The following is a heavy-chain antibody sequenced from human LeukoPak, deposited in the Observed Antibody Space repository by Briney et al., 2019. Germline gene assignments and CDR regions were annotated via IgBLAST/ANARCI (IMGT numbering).Heavy chain of an antibody. J-gene: IGHJ3*02. V-gene: IGHV3-23*01. CDR3: AKDRYYDSSGYYFLHAFDI. CDR1: GFTFSSYA. CDR2: ISGSGGST. Sequence: GGSLRLSCAASGFTFSSYAMSWVRQAPGKGLEWVSAISGSGGSTYYADSVKGRFTISRDNSKNTLYLQMNSLRAEDTDVYYCAKDRYYDSSGYYFLHAFDIWGQGTMVTVSS. D-gene: IGHD3-22*01.